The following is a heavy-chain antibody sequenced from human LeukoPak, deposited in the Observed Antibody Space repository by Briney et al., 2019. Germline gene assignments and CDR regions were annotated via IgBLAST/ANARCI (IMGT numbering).Heavy chain of an antibody. CDR1: GGSISTYY. Sequence: SETLSLTCTVSGGSISTYYWSWIRQPAGKGLEWIGRIYTSGSTNYNPSLKSRVTISVDTSKNQFSLKLSSVTAADTAVYYCARLYGILSAFDIWGQGTMVTVSS. CDR2: IYTSGST. CDR3: ARLYGILSAFDI. J-gene: IGHJ3*02. D-gene: IGHD2-8*01. V-gene: IGHV4-4*07.